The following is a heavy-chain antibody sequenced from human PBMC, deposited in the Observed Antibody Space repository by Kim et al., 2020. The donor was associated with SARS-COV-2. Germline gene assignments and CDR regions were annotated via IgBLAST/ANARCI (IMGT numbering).Heavy chain of an antibody. V-gene: IGHV4-39*01. Sequence: SRVTISVDTSKNQFSLKLSSVTAADTAVYYCARQVKERYYYDSKCGYFDYWGQGTLVTVSS. J-gene: IGHJ4*02. D-gene: IGHD3-22*01. CDR3: ARQVKERYYYDSKCGYFDY.